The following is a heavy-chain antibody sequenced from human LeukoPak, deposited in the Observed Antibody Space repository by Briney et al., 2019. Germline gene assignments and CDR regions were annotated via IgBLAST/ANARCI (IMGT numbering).Heavy chain of an antibody. D-gene: IGHD3-3*01. CDR1: GFTFSSYA. V-gene: IGHV3-23*01. CDR3: AKSGIFGVVLGLYMDV. J-gene: IGHJ6*03. CDR2: ISGSGGST. Sequence: HAGGSLRLSCAASGFTFSSYAMSWVRQAPGKGLEWVSAISGSGGSTYYADSVKGRFTISRDNSKNTLYLQMNSLRAEDTAVYYCAKSGIFGVVLGLYMDVWGKGTTVTVSS.